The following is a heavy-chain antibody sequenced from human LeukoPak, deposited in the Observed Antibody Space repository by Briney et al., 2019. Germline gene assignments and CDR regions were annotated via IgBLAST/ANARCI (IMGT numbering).Heavy chain of an antibody. CDR1: GGSFSGYY. CDR2: INHSGST. V-gene: IGHV4-34*01. J-gene: IGHJ4*02. Sequence: SETLSLTCAVYGGSFSGYYWSWIRQPPGKGLEWIGEINHSGSTNYNPSLKSRVTISVDTSKNQFSLMLSSVTAADTAVYYCARGRPAVVEMATITFRYFDYWGQGTLVTVSS. CDR3: ARGRPAVVEMATITFRYFDY. D-gene: IGHD5-24*01.